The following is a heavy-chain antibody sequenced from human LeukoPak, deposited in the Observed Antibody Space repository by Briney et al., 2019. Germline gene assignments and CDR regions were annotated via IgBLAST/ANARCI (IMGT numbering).Heavy chain of an antibody. D-gene: IGHD3-3*01. CDR1: GGSISGSSYY. J-gene: IGHJ4*02. V-gene: IGHV4-39*01. CDR2: IYYSGRT. CDR3: ARHASVSGNWPRPLDY. Sequence: SETLSLTCTVSGGSISGSSYYWGWVRQPPGKGLEWIANIYYSGRTYYSPSLRSRVTISVNTAKNQFSLKLTSVTAADTAVYYCARHASVSGNWPRPLDYWGQGSLVTVSS.